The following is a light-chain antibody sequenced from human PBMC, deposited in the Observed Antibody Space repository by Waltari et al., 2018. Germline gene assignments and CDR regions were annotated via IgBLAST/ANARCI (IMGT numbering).Light chain of an antibody. CDR3: QQFFGTPWT. Sequence: DIVLTQSPDSLPVSLGERATINCKSSQNILYNSNNKNNLAWYQQKPGQPPKLLIYWASTRRFGVPERFSGSGSGTDFTLTISSLQAEDVAVYYCQQFFGTPWTFGQGTKVEIK. CDR2: WAS. J-gene: IGKJ1*01. CDR1: QNILYNSNNKNN. V-gene: IGKV4-1*01.